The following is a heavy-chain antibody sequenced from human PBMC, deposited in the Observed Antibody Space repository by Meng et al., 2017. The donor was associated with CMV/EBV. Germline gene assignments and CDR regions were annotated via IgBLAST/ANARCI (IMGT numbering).Heavy chain of an antibody. CDR1: GGSISSSSYY. CDR2: IYYSGST. J-gene: IGHJ5*02. CDR3: ARDGPVMDYDSSGVNWFDP. Sequence: GSLRLSCTVSGGSISSSSYYWGWIRQPPGKGLEWIGSIYYSGSTYYNPSLKSRVTISVDTPKNQFSLKLSSVTAADTAVYYCARDGPVMDYDSSGVNWFDPWGQGTLVTVSS. V-gene: IGHV4-39*07. D-gene: IGHD3-22*01.